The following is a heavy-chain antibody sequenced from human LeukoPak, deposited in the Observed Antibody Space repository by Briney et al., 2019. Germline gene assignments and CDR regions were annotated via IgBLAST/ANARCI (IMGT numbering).Heavy chain of an antibody. CDR2: IYASGST. V-gene: IGHV4-4*07. D-gene: IGHD6-13*01. J-gene: IGHJ4*02. Sequence: SETLSLNCTVSGGSISSYYWTWIRQPAGKGLEWIGRIYASGSTNYNSSLKSRVTMSVDTSKNQFSLKLSSVTAADTAVYYCARDLGSGSSSWRYFDYWGQGTLVTVSS. CDR3: ARDLGSGSSSWRYFDY. CDR1: GGSISSYY.